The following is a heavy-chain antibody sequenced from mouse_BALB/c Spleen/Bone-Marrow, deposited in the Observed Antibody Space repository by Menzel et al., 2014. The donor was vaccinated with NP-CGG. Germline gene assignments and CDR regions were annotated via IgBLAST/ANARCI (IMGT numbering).Heavy chain of an antibody. J-gene: IGHJ3*01. D-gene: IGHD1-1*01. CDR3: AVYYYGSSSFAY. Sequence: VQLQQSGAELVKPGASVKLSCTASGFNVKDTYMHWVKQRPEQGLEWIGRIDPANGNTKYDPKFQGKATITADTPSNTAYLQLSSLTSEDTAVYYCAVYYYGSSSFAYWGQGTLVTVSA. V-gene: IGHV14-3*02. CDR1: GFNVKDTY. CDR2: IDPANGNT.